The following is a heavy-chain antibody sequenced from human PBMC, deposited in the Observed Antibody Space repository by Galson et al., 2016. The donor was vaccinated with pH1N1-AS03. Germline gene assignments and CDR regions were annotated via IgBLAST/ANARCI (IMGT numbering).Heavy chain of an antibody. J-gene: IGHJ4*02. CDR1: GYTFTNYG. V-gene: IGHV1-18*01. CDR2: IGTYT. D-gene: IGHD3-10*01. CDR3: ARSGSGSFYEGDF. Sequence: QSGAEVKKPGASVKVSCKASGYTFTNYGISWVRQAPGQGLEYMGWIGTYTIYAQKLQGRVTMTTDTSTSTAYMELRSLRSDDTAVYYCARSGSGSFYEGDFWGQGTLVSVSS.